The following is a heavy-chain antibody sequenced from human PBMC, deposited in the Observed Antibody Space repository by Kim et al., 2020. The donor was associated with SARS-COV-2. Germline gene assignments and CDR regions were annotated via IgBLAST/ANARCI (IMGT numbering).Heavy chain of an antibody. J-gene: IGHJ6*02. CDR2: IYYSGST. CDR1: GGSISSYY. Sequence: SETLSLTCTVSGGSISSYYWSWIRQPPGKGLEWIGYIYYSGSTNYNPSLKSRVTISVDTSKNQFSLKLSSVTAADTAVYYCARAGVVVVAAYYYGMDVWGQGTTVTVSS. CDR3: ARAGVVVVAAYYYGMDV. V-gene: IGHV4-59*13. D-gene: IGHD2-15*01.